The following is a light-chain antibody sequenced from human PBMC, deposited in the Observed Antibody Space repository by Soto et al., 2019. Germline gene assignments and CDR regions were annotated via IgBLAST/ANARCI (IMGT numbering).Light chain of an antibody. CDR3: QSYDSRLSDYV. CDR2: ANT. J-gene: IGLJ1*01. CDR1: SSNIGAGYD. Sequence: QSVLTQPPSVSGAPGQRVTISCTGSSSNIGAGYDVHWYQQLPGTAPRLLINANTNRPSGVPVRFSGSKSGTSASLAISGLQAEDEGDYFCQSYDSRLSDYVFGTGTKVTVL. V-gene: IGLV1-40*01.